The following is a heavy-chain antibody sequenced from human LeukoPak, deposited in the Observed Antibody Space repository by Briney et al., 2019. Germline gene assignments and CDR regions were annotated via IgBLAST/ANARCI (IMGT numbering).Heavy chain of an antibody. V-gene: IGHV1-2*06. CDR2: INPNSGDT. Sequence: ASVKVSCKASGGTFSSYAISWVRQAPGQGLEWMGRINPNSGDTNYAQKFQGRVTMTRDTSISTAYMELSRLRSDDTAVYYCARDYCSSTSCLFDYWGQGTLVTVSS. CDR1: GGTFSSYA. J-gene: IGHJ4*02. D-gene: IGHD2-2*01. CDR3: ARDYCSSTSCLFDY.